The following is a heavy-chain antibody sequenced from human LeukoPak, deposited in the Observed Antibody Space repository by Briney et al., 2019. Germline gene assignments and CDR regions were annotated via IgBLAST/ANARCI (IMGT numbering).Heavy chain of an antibody. CDR3: ARDGVGATA. CDR2: IYHSGST. J-gene: IGHJ5*02. CDR1: GYSISSGYY. V-gene: IGHV4-38-2*02. D-gene: IGHD1-26*01. Sequence: PSETLSLTCTVSGYSISSGYYWGWIRQPPGKGLEWIGSIYHSGSTYYNPSLKSRVTISVDTSKNQFSLKLSSVTAADTAVYYCARDGVGATAWGQGALVTVSS.